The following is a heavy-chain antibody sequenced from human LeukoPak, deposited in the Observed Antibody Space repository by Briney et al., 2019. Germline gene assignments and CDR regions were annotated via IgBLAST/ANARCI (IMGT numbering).Heavy chain of an antibody. V-gene: IGHV4-59*01. Sequence: PSETLFLTCSVSDGSINSYYWNWIRRPPGKGLEWIGYIYYNGNTNYSPSLKSRVTMSVDTSKNLFSLEVSSVTAADTAVYYCARGRSNYYGMDVWGQGTTVTVSS. J-gene: IGHJ6*02. CDR3: ARGRSNYYGMDV. CDR2: IYYNGNT. D-gene: IGHD1-26*01. CDR1: DGSINSYY.